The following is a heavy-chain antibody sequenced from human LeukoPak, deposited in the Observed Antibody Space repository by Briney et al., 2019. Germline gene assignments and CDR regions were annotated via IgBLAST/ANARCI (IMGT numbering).Heavy chain of an antibody. Sequence: ASVKVSCKASGYTFTSYDINWVRQATGQGLEWMGWMNPNSGNTGYAQKFQGRVTMTRDTSISTAYMELSRLRSDDTAVYYCARGEYSSSSGVYYYYMDVWGKGTTVTVSS. CDR3: ARGEYSSSSGVYYYYMDV. V-gene: IGHV1-8*01. CDR2: MNPNSGNT. CDR1: GYTFTSYD. D-gene: IGHD6-6*01. J-gene: IGHJ6*03.